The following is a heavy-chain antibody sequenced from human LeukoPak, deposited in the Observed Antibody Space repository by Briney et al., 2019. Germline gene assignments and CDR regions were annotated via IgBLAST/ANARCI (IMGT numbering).Heavy chain of an antibody. D-gene: IGHD2-15*01. CDR3: IKSRGGGYSGIDY. CDR1: GFTFGDYA. J-gene: IGHJ4*02. Sequence: GGSLRLSCTASGFTFGDYAMSWDRQAQGKGLEWVGFITSKGYGRTTEYAASVKGSVTISRDDSKSIAYLQMNSLKTEDTAVYYCIKSRGGGYSGIDYWGEGALLADSS. CDR2: ITSKGYGRTT. V-gene: IGHV3-49*04.